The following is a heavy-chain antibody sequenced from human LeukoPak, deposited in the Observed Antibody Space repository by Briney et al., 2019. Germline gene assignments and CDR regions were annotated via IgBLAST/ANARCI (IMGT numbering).Heavy chain of an antibody. D-gene: IGHD3-16*01. J-gene: IGHJ6*02. V-gene: IGHV3-23*05. CDR2: ISNDK. CDR3: TKDSQGFYGGPWYGTYGMDV. Sequence: GGSLRLSCVASGFTFKTFAMTWVRQAPGKGLEWVSTISNDKHYADSMRGRFTISRDDSRKTVFLQMNSLTPEDAAIYYCTKDSQGFYGGPWYGTYGMDVWGQGTTVTVSS. CDR1: GFTFKTFA.